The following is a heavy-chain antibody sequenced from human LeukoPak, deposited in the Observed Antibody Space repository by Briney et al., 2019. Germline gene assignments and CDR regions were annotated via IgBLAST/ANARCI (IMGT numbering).Heavy chain of an antibody. D-gene: IGHD2-2*01. Sequence: ASVKVSCKASGYTFTSYGISWVRQAPGQGLEWMGWISAYNGNTNYAQKLQGRVTMTTDTSTSTAYMELRSLRSDDTAVYYCARRYSDYQPRSYYMDVWGKGTTVTVSS. J-gene: IGHJ6*03. V-gene: IGHV1-18*01. CDR2: ISAYNGNT. CDR3: ARRYSDYQPRSYYMDV. CDR1: GYTFTSYG.